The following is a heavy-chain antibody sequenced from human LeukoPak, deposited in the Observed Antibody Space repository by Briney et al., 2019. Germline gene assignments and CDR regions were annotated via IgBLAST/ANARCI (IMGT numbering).Heavy chain of an antibody. CDR3: ARDDIGGAYAFDI. Sequence: PSETLSLTCTVSGGSISSSSYYWGWIRQPPGKGLEWIGYIYYSGSTNYNPSLKSRVTISVDTSKNQFSLKLSSVTAADTAVYYCARDDIGGAYAFDIWGQGTMVTVSS. CDR2: IYYSGST. CDR1: GGSISSSSYY. J-gene: IGHJ3*02. D-gene: IGHD2-15*01. V-gene: IGHV4-61*01.